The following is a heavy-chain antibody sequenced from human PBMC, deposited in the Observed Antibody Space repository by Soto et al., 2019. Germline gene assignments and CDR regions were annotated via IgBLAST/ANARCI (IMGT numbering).Heavy chain of an antibody. CDR3: ARWGEFEVGRHYYYGLDV. Sequence: QVQLVQSGAEVRKPGASVKVSCKASGYTFTNYEINWVRQATGQGLEWMGWLHPNSGNTAYAQRFQGRVTMTWNTSVTTAYMELSSLRSEDTAVYYCARWGEFEVGRHYYYGLDVWGQGTTVTVSS. V-gene: IGHV1-8*01. CDR2: LHPNSGNT. J-gene: IGHJ6*02. D-gene: IGHD3-3*01. CDR1: GYTFTNYE.